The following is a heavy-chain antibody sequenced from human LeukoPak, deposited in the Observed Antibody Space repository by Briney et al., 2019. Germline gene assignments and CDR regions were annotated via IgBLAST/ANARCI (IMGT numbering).Heavy chain of an antibody. Sequence: SETLSLTCTVSGGSISSSGYYWGWIRQPPGKGLEWIGSTFYSGSTYYNPSLKSRVTISVDTSKNQFSLKLSSVTAADTAVYYCARGLNWGQGTLVTVSS. CDR2: TFYSGST. J-gene: IGHJ4*02. V-gene: IGHV4-39*01. D-gene: IGHD3-22*01. CDR3: ARGLN. CDR1: GGSISSSGYY.